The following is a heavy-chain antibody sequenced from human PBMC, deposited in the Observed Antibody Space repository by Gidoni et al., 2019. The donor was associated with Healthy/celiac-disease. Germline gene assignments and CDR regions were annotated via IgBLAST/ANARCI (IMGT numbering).Heavy chain of an antibody. J-gene: IGHJ4*02. Sequence: RRSEGKGLEWIGEINHSGSTNYNPSLKSRVTISVDTSKNQFSLKLSSVTAADTAVYYCARAPRGYSGYDYGYYFDYWGQGTLVTVSS. D-gene: IGHD5-12*01. CDR3: ARAPRGYSGYDYGYYFDY. V-gene: IGHV4-34*01. CDR2: INHSGST.